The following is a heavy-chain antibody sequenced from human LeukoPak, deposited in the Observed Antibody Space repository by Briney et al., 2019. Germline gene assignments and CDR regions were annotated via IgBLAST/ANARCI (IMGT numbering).Heavy chain of an antibody. V-gene: IGHV3-21*01. D-gene: IGHD3-22*01. CDR1: GFTFSSYS. CDR3: ARADYYDSSGYYYYFDY. J-gene: IGHJ4*02. Sequence: GGSPRLSCAASGFTFSSYSMNWVRQAPGKGLEWVSSISSSSSYIYYADSVKGRFTISRDNAKNSLYLQMNSLRAEDTAVYYCARADYYDSSGYYYYFDYWGQGTLVTVSS. CDR2: ISSSSSYI.